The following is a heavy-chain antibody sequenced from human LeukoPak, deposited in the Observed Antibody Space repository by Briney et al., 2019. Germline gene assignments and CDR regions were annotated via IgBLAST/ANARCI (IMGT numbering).Heavy chain of an antibody. V-gene: IGHV3-23*01. Sequence: PGGSLRLSCAASGFIFSSYAMSWVRQAPGKGLEWVSGISDNGGGTYYADSVKGRFTISRDNSKNMLYLQMNSLRAEDTAVYYCAKESGALGAPLYDYWGRGILVTASS. CDR3: AKESGALGAPLYDY. J-gene: IGHJ4*02. CDR1: GFIFSSYA. CDR2: ISDNGGGT. D-gene: IGHD4/OR15-4a*01.